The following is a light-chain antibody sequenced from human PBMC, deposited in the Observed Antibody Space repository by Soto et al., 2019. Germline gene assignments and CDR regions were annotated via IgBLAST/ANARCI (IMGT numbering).Light chain of an antibody. CDR2: GAS. J-gene: IGKJ1*01. V-gene: IGKV3-20*01. CDR1: QSVSSSY. Sequence: EIVLTQSPGTLSLSPGERATLSCRASQSVSSSYLAWYQQKPGQAPRPLIYGASSRAIGIPDRFSGSGSGTDFTLTISRLEPEDFAVYYCQQYGSSPWTFGQGTMWISN. CDR3: QQYGSSPWT.